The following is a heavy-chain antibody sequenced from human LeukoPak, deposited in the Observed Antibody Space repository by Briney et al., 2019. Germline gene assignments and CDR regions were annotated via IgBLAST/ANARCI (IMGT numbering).Heavy chain of an antibody. V-gene: IGHV4-59*01. D-gene: IGHD5-18*01. CDR2: IYYTGST. Sequence: SETLSLTCTVSGGSISGYYWTWVRQPPGKGLEWVGYIYYTGSTNYTPSLKSRVTISLDTSKNQFSLKLRSVTAADTAVYYCARSKYGYMFDYWGQGTLVTVSS. CDR3: ARSKYGYMFDY. CDR1: GGSISGYY. J-gene: IGHJ4*02.